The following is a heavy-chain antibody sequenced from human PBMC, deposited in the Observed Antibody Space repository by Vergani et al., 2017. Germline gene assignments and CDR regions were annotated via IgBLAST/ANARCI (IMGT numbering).Heavy chain of an antibody. Sequence: EVQLVESGGGLVKPGGSLRLSCAASGFTFSNAWMNWVRQAPGKGLEWVGRIKSKTDGGTTDYAAPVNGRFTISRDDSKNTLYLQMNSLKTEDTSVYYCTTLVGARDLIFSPPGDDYWGQGTLVTVSS. CDR1: GFTFSNAW. V-gene: IGHV3-15*07. D-gene: IGHD1-26*01. CDR2: IKSKTDGGTT. J-gene: IGHJ4*02. CDR3: TTLVGARDLIFSPPGDDY.